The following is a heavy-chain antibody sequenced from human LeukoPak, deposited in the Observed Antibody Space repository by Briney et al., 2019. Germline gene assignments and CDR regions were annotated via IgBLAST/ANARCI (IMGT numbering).Heavy chain of an antibody. V-gene: IGHV3-23*01. D-gene: IGHD2-2*01. CDR1: GFTFSSYA. Sequence: GGSLRLSCAASGFTFSSYAMSWVRQAPGKGLEWVSAISGSGGSTYYADSVKGRFTISRDNSKDTLYLQMNSLRAEDTAIYYCAKDLNIVVVPAAMRGDWFDPWGQGTLVTVSS. J-gene: IGHJ5*02. CDR3: AKDLNIVVVPAAMRGDWFDP. CDR2: ISGSGGST.